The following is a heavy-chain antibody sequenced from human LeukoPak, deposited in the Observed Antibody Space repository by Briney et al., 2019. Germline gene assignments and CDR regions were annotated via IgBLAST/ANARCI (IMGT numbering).Heavy chain of an antibody. J-gene: IGHJ1*01. D-gene: IGHD2-2*01. Sequence: ASVKVSCKASGYTFTSYGISWVRQAPGQGLVWMGWISAYNGNTNYAQKLQGRVTMTTDTSTSTAYMELRSLRSDDTAVYYCARGISIVVPAANSSPPFQHWGQGTLVTVSS. CDR1: GYTFTSYG. CDR3: ARGISIVVPAANSSPPFQH. CDR2: ISAYNGNT. V-gene: IGHV1-18*01.